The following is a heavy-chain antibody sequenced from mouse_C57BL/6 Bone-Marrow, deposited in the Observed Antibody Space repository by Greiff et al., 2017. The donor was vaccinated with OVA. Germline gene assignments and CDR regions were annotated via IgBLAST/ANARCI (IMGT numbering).Heavy chain of an antibody. CDR2: IDPNRGGT. CDR1: GYTFTSYW. J-gene: IGHJ3*01. V-gene: IGHV1-72*01. CDR3: AREGDYEAWFAY. Sequence: QVQLQQPGAELVKPGASVKLSCKASGYTFTSYWMHWVKQRPGRGLEWIGRIDPNRGGTKYNEKFKSKATLTVDKPSSTAYMQLSSLTSEDSAVYKCAREGDYEAWFAYWGQGTLVTVSA. D-gene: IGHD2-4*01.